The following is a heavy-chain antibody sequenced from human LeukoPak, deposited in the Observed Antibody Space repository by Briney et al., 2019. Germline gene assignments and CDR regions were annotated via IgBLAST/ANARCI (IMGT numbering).Heavy chain of an antibody. CDR3: ARGNGPENS. CDR1: GYTFTGHI. D-gene: IGHD2-8*01. J-gene: IGHJ4*02. V-gene: IGHV1-2*06. Sequence: GASVKVSCRASGYTFTGHIMHWVRQAPGKGLEWMGRINPNSGDTKFAQKFQGRVTLTRDTSISTAYMEMSSLTSDDTAVYYCARGNGPENSWGQGTLVIVSS. CDR2: INPNSGDT.